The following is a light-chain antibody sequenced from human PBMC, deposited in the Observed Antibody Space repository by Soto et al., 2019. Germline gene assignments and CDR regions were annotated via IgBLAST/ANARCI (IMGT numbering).Light chain of an antibody. J-gene: IGLJ2*01. CDR3: QTWGTGIQV. CDR2: VNSDGSH. V-gene: IGLV4-69*01. Sequence: QLVLTQSPSASASLGASVKLTCTVSSGHITYAIAWHQQQPEKGPRYLMKVNSDGSHNKGDGVPDRFSGSSSGAERYLIISSLQSEDEADYYCQTWGTGIQVFGGGTKLTVL. CDR1: SGHITYA.